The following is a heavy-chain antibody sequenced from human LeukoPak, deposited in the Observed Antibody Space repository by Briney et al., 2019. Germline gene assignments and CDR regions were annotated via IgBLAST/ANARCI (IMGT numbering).Heavy chain of an antibody. V-gene: IGHV1-18*01. J-gene: IGHJ5*02. CDR3: ARGYCSSTSCYVSSWFDP. CDR2: ISAYNGNT. Sequence: ASVKVSCEASGYTFTSYGISWVRQAPGQGLEWMGWISAYNGNTNYAQKLQGRVTMTTDTSTSTAYMELRSLRSDDTAVYYCARGYCSSTSCYVSSWFDPWGQGTLVTVSS. D-gene: IGHD2-2*01. CDR1: GYTFTSYG.